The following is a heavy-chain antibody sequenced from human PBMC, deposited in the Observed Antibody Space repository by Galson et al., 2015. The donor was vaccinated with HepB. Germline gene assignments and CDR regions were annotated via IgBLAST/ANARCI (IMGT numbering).Heavy chain of an antibody. CDR3: AKEVYDYIWGSYRPTAIDY. CDR2: ISYDGSNK. V-gene: IGHV3-30*18. D-gene: IGHD3-16*02. CDR1: GFTFSSYG. Sequence: SLRLSCAASGFTFSSYGMHWVRQAPGKGLEWVAVISYDGSNKYYADSVKGRFTISRDNSKNTLYLQMNSLRAEDTAVYYCAKEVYDYIWGSYRPTAIDYWGQGTLVTVSS. J-gene: IGHJ4*02.